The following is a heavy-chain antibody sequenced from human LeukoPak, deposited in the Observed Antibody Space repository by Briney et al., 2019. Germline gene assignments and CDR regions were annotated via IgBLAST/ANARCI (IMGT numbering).Heavy chain of an antibody. Sequence: ASVNVSRKASVYTFSDYYTHWVRPAPGQGLGWMGWINPNSGGTRYAQQFQGRVTMTRDTSIGTVYMELSTLRSDDTAVYYCARDLSTSSNWELDYWGQGTLVTVSS. CDR1: VYTFSDYY. J-gene: IGHJ4*02. D-gene: IGHD1-1*01. CDR2: INPNSGGT. CDR3: ARDLSTSSNWELDY. V-gene: IGHV1-2*02.